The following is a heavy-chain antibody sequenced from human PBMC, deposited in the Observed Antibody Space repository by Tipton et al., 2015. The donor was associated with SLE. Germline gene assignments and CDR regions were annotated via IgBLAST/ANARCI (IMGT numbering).Heavy chain of an antibody. CDR3: ARVGVGATTGYYYYYMDV. D-gene: IGHD1-26*01. CDR1: GYSLSSGYY. Sequence: TLSLTCAVSGYSLSSGYYWGWIRQPPGKGLEWIGSIYHSGSTYYNPSLKSRVTILVDTSKNQFSLQLSSVSAADTAVYYCARVGVGATTGYYYYYMDVWGKGTTVTVSS. CDR2: IYHSGST. J-gene: IGHJ6*03. V-gene: IGHV4-38-2*01.